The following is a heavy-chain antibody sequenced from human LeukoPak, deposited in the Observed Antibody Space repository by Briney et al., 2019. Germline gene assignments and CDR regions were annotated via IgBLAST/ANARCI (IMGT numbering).Heavy chain of an antibody. J-gene: IGHJ4*02. CDR2: INHSGST. CDR1: GGSISSYY. CDR3: ASIRSYGSPGGY. V-gene: IGHV4-34*01. D-gene: IGHD5-18*01. Sequence: SETLSLTCTVSGGSISSYYWSWIRQPPGKGLEWIGEINHSGSTNYNPSLKSRVTISVDTSKNQFSLKLSSVTAADTAVYYCASIRSYGSPGGYWGQGTLVTVSS.